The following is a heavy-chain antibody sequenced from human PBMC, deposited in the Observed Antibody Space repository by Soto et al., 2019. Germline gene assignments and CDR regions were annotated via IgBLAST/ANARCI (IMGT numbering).Heavy chain of an antibody. CDR3: ARVFLWFGEINYFDP. J-gene: IGHJ5*02. D-gene: IGHD3-10*01. CDR2: IYYSGSA. V-gene: IGHV4-31*03. CDR1: GGSISSGYSY. Sequence: PSETLSLTCTVSGGSISSGYSYWSWIRQHPGKGLEWIGYIYYSGSAYYNPSLKSRVTISVDTSKNQFSLRLSSVTAADTAVYYCARVFLWFGEINYFDPWGQGTLVTVSS.